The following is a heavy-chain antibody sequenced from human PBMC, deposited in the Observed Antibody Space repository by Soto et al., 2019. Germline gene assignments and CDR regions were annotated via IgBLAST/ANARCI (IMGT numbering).Heavy chain of an antibody. CDR1: GGSISSSNW. CDR3: ARGYSSSWSRGQASFDP. V-gene: IGHV4-4*02. J-gene: IGHJ5*02. Sequence: SETLSLTCAVSGGSISSSNWWSWVRQPPGKGLEWIGEIYHSGSTNYNPSLKSRVTISVDTSKNQFSLKLSSVTAADTAVYYCARGYSSSWSRGQASFDPWGQGTLVTV. CDR2: IYHSGST. D-gene: IGHD6-13*01.